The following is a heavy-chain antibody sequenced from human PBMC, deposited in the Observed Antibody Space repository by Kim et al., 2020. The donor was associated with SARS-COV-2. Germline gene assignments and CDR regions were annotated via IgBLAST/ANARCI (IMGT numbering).Heavy chain of an antibody. D-gene: IGHD2-15*01. Sequence: TKYTQKFQGRVTSTRDTTASTAYRELSSLRSEDTAVYYCARGSGARAFDIWGQGTMVTVSS. CDR2: T. V-gene: IGHV1-3*01. J-gene: IGHJ3*02. CDR3: ARGSGARAFDI.